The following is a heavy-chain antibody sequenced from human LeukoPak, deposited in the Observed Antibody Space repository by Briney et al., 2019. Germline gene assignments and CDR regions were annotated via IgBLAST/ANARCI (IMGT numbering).Heavy chain of an antibody. CDR3: ARGESSGYSTEV. CDR2: ISSSSSYI. CDR1: GFTFSSYS. D-gene: IGHD3-22*01. Sequence: PGGSLRLSCAASGFTFSSYSMNWVRQAPGKGLEWVSSISSSSSYIYYADSVKGRFTISRDNAKNSLYLQMNSLRAEDTAVYYRARGESSGYSTEVWGQGTLVTVSS. J-gene: IGHJ4*02. V-gene: IGHV3-21*01.